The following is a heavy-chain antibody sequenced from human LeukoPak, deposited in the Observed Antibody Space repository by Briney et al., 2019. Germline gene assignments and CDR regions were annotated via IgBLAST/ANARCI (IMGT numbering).Heavy chain of an antibody. CDR2: INHSGST. D-gene: IGHD1-20*01. CDR3: ASLTGTTDYYYYYMDV. Sequence: LETLSLTCAVYGGSFTDYYWSWSRQPPGKGLEWIGEINHSGSTNYNPSLKSRVTISVDTSKNQFSLKLSSVTAADTAVYYCASLTGTTDYYYYYMDVWGKGTTVTVSS. CDR1: GGSFTDYY. J-gene: IGHJ6*03. V-gene: IGHV4-34*01.